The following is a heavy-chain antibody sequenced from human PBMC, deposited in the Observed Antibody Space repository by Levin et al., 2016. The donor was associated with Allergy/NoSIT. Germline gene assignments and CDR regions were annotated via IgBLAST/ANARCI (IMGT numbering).Heavy chain of an antibody. CDR2: IIPVLRIP. V-gene: IGHV1-69*10. J-gene: IGHJ6*02. D-gene: IGHD2-2*02. Sequence: WVRQAPGQGLEWMGGIIPVLRIPNYAQKFQGRVTITADESTSTAYMELSSLRSEDTAVYYCARDRDEDCSSTSCYNYGMDVWGQGTTVTVSS. CDR3: ARDRDEDCSSTSCYNYGMDV.